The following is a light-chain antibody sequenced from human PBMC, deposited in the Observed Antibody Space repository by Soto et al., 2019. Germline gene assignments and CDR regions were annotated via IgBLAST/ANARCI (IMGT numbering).Light chain of an antibody. V-gene: IGKV1-39*01. CDR2: ATS. Sequence: DIQMTPSPSSLSASVGDRVTITCRASQSISSYLNWYQQKPGKAPKLLIYATSSLQSGVPSRFSGSGSGTDFTLTISSLQLEDFATYYCQQSYSTPYTFGQGTKLEIK. CDR1: QSISSY. J-gene: IGKJ2*01. CDR3: QQSYSTPYT.